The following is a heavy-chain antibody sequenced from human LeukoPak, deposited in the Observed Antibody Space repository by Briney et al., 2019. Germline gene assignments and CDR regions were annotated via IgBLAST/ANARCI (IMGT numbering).Heavy chain of an antibody. Sequence: APVKVSCKVSGYTLSELSIHWVRQAPGKGLEWVGGFDPEDGETISAQKFQGRVTMTEDTSTDTAYMELSRLRSEDTAVYYCATGEGAAITFDIWGQGAMVTVSS. J-gene: IGHJ3*02. CDR3: ATGEGAAITFDI. D-gene: IGHD2-2*02. CDR2: FDPEDGET. CDR1: GYTLSELS. V-gene: IGHV1-24*01.